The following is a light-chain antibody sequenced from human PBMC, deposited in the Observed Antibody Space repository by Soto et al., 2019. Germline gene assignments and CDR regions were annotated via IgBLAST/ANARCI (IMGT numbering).Light chain of an antibody. CDR3: QHYKMYSPWT. CDR2: GAS. CDR1: QSVNLN. V-gene: IGKV3-15*01. J-gene: IGKJ1*01. Sequence: EIMMTQSPGTLSVSPGEGATLSCTASQSVNLNLAWYQQKPGQPPRLLLYGASTRATGIPVRFRGSGSGTEFTLTISSLQPDDFATYYCQHYKMYSPWTFGQGTKVEIK.